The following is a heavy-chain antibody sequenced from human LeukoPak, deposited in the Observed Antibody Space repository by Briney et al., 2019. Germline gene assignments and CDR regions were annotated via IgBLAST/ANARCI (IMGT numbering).Heavy chain of an antibody. D-gene: IGHD4-23*01. V-gene: IGHV3-48*02. CDR2: IGTSSSII. Sequence: GGSLRLSCAASGFTLSSYSMNWVRQTPGKGLEWVSYIGTSSSIIYYADSVKGRFTISRDNAKNSLYLQMNSLRDEDTAVYYCARHDYAGNSGDYWGQGTLVTVSS. CDR1: GFTLSSYS. J-gene: IGHJ4*02. CDR3: ARHDYAGNSGDY.